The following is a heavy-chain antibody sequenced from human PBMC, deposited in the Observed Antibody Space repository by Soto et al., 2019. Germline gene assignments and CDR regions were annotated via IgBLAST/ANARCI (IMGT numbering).Heavy chain of an antibody. Sequence: PGRSLRLSCTASGFTFGDYAMSWVRQAPGKGLEWVGFIRSKAYGGTTEYAASVKGRFTISRDDSKSIAYLQMNSLKTEDTAVYYCTSRSPVLRFLEWLLPDDYYYGMDVWGQGTTVTLSS. CDR1: GFTFGDYA. V-gene: IGHV3-49*04. J-gene: IGHJ6*02. CDR2: IRSKAYGGTT. D-gene: IGHD3-3*01. CDR3: TSRSPVLRFLEWLLPDDYYYGMDV.